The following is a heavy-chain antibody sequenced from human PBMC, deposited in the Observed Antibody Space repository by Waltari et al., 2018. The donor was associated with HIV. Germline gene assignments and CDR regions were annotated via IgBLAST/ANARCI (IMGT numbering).Heavy chain of an antibody. J-gene: IGHJ2*01. Sequence: QLQLQASGPGLVKPSETLSLTCTDSGGSVSSSSYFWGWIRQPPGKGLEWVGRIYYTGRAYYNPSLKSRVTISVDTSKNQFSLKVTSVTAADTAVYYCARHALRVGAAYWNFDLWGRGTLVTVSS. CDR1: GGSVSSSSYF. CDR3: ARHALRVGAAYWNFDL. D-gene: IGHD1-26*01. V-gene: IGHV4-39*01. CDR2: IYYTGRA.